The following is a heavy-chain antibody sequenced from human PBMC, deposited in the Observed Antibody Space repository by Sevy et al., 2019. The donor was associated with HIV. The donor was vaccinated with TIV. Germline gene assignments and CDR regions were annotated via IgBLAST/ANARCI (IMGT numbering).Heavy chain of an antibody. CDR3: ARVRGGYSGFGGFDY. Sequence: SETLSLTYTVSGGSVSSGSYYWSWIRQPPGKGLEWIGYIYYSGSTNHNPSLKRRVTISVDTSKNQFSLKLNSVTAADTAVYYCARVRGGYSGFGGFDYWGQGTLVTVSS. CDR2: IYYSGST. J-gene: IGHJ4*02. D-gene: IGHD5-12*01. CDR1: GGSVSSGSYY. V-gene: IGHV4-61*01.